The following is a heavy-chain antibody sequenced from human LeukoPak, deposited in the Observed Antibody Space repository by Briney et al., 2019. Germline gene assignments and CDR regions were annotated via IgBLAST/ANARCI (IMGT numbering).Heavy chain of an antibody. CDR3: ASLVATIHPGY. CDR2: ISSSSSTI. J-gene: IGHJ4*02. CDR1: GFTFSSYS. Sequence: PGGFLRLSCAASGFTFSSYSMNWVRQAPGKGLEWVSYISSSSSTIYYADSVKGRFTISRDNAKNSLYLQMNSLRAEDTAVYYCASLVATIHPGYWGQGTLVTVSS. D-gene: IGHD5-12*01. V-gene: IGHV3-48*04.